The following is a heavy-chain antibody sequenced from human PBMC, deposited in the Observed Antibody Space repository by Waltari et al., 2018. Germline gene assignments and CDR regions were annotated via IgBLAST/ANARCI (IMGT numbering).Heavy chain of an antibody. CDR1: GFTFSSYS. V-gene: IGHV3-48*02. CDR2: ITSSGTI. CDR3: ARGGQVVHMDV. J-gene: IGHJ6*03. Sequence: EVQLVESGGALVQPGGSMRLSCAASGFTFSSYSMNWVRQAPGKGLEWVSYITSSGTIYYTDSVKGRFTISRDNAKNSLYLQMNSLRDEDTAVYYCARGGQVVHMDVWGKGTTVTVSS. D-gene: IGHD6-6*01.